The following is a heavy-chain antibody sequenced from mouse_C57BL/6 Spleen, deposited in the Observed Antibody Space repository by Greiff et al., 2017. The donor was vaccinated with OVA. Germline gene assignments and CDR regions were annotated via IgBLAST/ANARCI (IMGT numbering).Heavy chain of an antibody. CDR2: IDPSDSET. V-gene: IGHV1-52*01. D-gene: IGHD1-1*01. J-gene: IGHJ1*03. CDR3: ARRGYYGSSYGYFDV. CDR1: GYTFTSYW. Sequence: QVQLQQPGAALVRPGSSVKLSCKASGYTFTSYWMHWVKQRPIQGLEWIGNIDPSDSETHYNQKFKDKATLTVDKSSSTAYMQLSSLTSEDSAVYYCARRGYYGSSYGYFDVWGTGTTVTVSS.